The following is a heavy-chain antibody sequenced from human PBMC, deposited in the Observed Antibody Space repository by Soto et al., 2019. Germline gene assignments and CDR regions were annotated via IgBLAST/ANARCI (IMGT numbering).Heavy chain of an antibody. Sequence: ESGGGVVQPGRSLRLSCAASGFTFSSYAMHWVRQAPGKGLEWVAVISYDGSNKYYADSVKGRFTISRDNSKNTLYLQMNSLRAEDTAVYYCARDQIDRYSSSEYYFDYWGQGTLVTVSS. V-gene: IGHV3-30-3*01. D-gene: IGHD6-6*01. CDR3: ARDQIDRYSSSEYYFDY. J-gene: IGHJ4*02. CDR1: GFTFSSYA. CDR2: ISYDGSNK.